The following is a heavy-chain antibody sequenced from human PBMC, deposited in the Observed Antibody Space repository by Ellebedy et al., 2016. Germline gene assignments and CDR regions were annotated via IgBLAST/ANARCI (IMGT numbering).Heavy chain of an antibody. V-gene: IGHV5-10-1*01. CDR1: GYSFTSYW. D-gene: IGHD3-22*01. CDR3: ARYPHYYDSSGYYFFY. Sequence: GGSLRLXXKGSGYSFTSYWISWVRQMPGKGLEWMGRIDPSDSYTNYSPSFQGHVTISADKSISTAYLQWSSLKASDTAMYYCARYPHYYDSSGYYFFYWGQGTLVTVSS. CDR2: IDPSDSYT. J-gene: IGHJ4*02.